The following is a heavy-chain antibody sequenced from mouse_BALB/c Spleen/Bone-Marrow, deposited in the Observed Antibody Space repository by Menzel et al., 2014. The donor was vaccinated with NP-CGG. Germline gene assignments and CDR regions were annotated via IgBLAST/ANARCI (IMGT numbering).Heavy chain of an antibody. J-gene: IGHJ4*01. CDR2: ILAGGST. Sequence: VKLVESGPGLVAPSQSLSITCTVSGFSLTSYGVHWVRQPPGKGLEWLGVILAGGSTNYNSALMSRLSISKDNSKSQVFLKMNRLQTDDTAMYFCARDRGFGSDRTMDYWGQGTSVTVSS. CDR3: ARDRGFGSDRTMDY. CDR1: GFSLTSYG. D-gene: IGHD2-2*01. V-gene: IGHV2-9*02.